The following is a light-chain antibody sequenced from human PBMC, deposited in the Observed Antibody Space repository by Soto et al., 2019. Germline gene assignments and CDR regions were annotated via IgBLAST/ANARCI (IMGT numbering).Light chain of an antibody. J-gene: IGKJ1*01. CDR3: QHYNSYSEA. CDR1: QTISSW. Sequence: IQMAQCPSTLSGSLGDRVTITCGASQTISSWLAWYQQKPGKAPKLLIYKASTLKSGVPSRFSGLGSGTESTLTLSRLKNDDFATYYGQHYNSYSEAFGQGTKVDIK. CDR2: KAS. V-gene: IGKV1-5*03.